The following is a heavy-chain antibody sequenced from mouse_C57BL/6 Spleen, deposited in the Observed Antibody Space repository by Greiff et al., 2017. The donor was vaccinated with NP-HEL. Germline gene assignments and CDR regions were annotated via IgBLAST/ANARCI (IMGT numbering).Heavy chain of an antibody. Sequence: EVKLMESGGDLVKPGGSLKLSCAASGFTFSSYGMSWVRQTPDKRLEWVATISSGGSYTYYPDSVKGRFTISRDNAKNTLYLQMSSLKSEDTAMYYCARQWGLRVDYWGQGTTLTVSS. V-gene: IGHV5-6*01. CDR1: GFTFSSYG. CDR2: ISSGGSYT. D-gene: IGHD2-4*01. J-gene: IGHJ2*01. CDR3: ARQWGLRVDY.